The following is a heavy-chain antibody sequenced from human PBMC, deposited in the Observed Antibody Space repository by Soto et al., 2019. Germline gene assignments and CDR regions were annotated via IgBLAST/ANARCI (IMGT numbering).Heavy chain of an antibody. J-gene: IGHJ4*02. Sequence: GGSLRLSCAASGFTFSSYAMSWVRQAPGKGLEWVSAISGSGGSTDYVDSVKGQFTISRDNAKNSLYLQMNSLRAEDTAVYYCARESEDLTSNFDYWGQGTLVTV. CDR2: ISGSGGST. CDR3: ARESEDLTSNFDY. V-gene: IGHV3-23*01. CDR1: GFTFSSYA.